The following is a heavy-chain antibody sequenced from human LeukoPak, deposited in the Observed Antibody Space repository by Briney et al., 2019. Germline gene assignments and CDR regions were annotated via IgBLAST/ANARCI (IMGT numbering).Heavy chain of an antibody. V-gene: IGHV1-8*01. Sequence: ASVKVSCKASGYTFTSYDINWVRQATGQGLEWMGWMNPNSGNTGYAQKFQGRVTMTRNTSISTAYMELSSLRSEDTAVYYCARGTQNYYDSSGYYCISDYWGQGTLVTVSS. CDR3: ARGTQNYYDSSGYYCISDY. J-gene: IGHJ4*02. D-gene: IGHD3-22*01. CDR1: GYTFTSYD. CDR2: MNPNSGNT.